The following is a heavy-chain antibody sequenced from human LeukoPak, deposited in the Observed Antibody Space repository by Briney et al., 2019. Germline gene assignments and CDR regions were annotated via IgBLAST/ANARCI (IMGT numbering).Heavy chain of an antibody. CDR1: GGTFSSYA. J-gene: IGHJ6*03. CDR2: IIPIFGTA. Sequence: SVKVSCKASGGTFSSYAISWVRQAPGQGLEWMGGIIPIFGTANYAQKFQGRVTITADESTSTAYMELSSLRSEDTAVYYCANARSGRGYYYSYMDVWGKGTTVTISS. CDR3: ANARSGRGYYYSYMDV. D-gene: IGHD3-10*01. V-gene: IGHV1-69*13.